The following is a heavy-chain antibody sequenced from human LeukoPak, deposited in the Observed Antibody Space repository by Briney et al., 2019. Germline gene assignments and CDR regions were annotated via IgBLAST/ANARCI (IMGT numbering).Heavy chain of an antibody. CDR3: ARDPTVRRRGDYYYYYMDV. Sequence: GASVKVSCKASGGTFSSYAISWVRQAPGQGLEWMGRIIPIFGTANYAQKFQGRVTITADKSTSTAYMELSSLRSEDTAVYYCARDPTVRRRGDYYYYYMDVWGKGTTVTVSS. V-gene: IGHV1-69*06. J-gene: IGHJ6*03. D-gene: IGHD3-10*01. CDR2: IIPIFGTA. CDR1: GGTFSSYA.